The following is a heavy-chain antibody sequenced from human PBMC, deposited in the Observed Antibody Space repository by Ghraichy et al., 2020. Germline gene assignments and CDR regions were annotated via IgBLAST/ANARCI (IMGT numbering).Heavy chain of an antibody. D-gene: IGHD1-26*01. CDR2: IYSGGST. V-gene: IGHV3-53*01. J-gene: IGHJ2*01. CDR3: ARGQWELLPNWYFDL. Sequence: LSLTCAASGFTVSSNYMSWVRQAPGKGLEWVSVIYSGGSTYYADSVKGRFTISRDNSKNTLYLQMNSLRAEDTAVYYCARGQWELLPNWYFDLWGRGTLVTVSS. CDR1: GFTVSSNY.